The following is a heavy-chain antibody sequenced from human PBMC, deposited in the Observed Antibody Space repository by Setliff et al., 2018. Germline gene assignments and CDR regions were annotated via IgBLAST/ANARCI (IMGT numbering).Heavy chain of an antibody. D-gene: IGHD6-13*01. CDR3: ARVAVAVDY. V-gene: IGHV4-61*09. CDR1: GGSISSGSYY. CDR2: IYTSGST. Sequence: SETLSLTCTVSGGSISSGSYYWSWIRQPAGKGLEWIGHIYTSGSTNYNPSLKSRVTISVDTSKNQFSLKLSSVTAADTAVYYRARVAVAVDYWGQGTLVTVSS. J-gene: IGHJ4*02.